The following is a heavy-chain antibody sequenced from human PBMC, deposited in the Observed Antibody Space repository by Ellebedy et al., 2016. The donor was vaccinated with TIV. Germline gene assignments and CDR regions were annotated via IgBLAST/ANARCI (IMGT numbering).Heavy chain of an antibody. CDR2: IWYDGSNK. D-gene: IGHD4-17*01. CDR3: ARGGGTYGDQIYWYFDL. Sequence: GESLKISCAASGFTFSSYGMHWVRQAPGKGLEWVAVIWYDGSNKYYADSVKGRFTISRDNSKNTLYLQMNSLRAEDTAVYYCARGGGTYGDQIYWYFDLWGRGTLVTVSS. CDR1: GFTFSSYG. V-gene: IGHV3-33*01. J-gene: IGHJ2*01.